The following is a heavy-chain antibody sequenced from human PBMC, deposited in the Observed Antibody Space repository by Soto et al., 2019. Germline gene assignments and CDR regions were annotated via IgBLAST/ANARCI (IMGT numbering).Heavy chain of an antibody. V-gene: IGHV4-30-4*08. Sequence: SETLSLTCTVSGGSISSGGYYWNWIRQPPGKGLEWIGFISYSGSTYYSTSLKSRVTISVDTSKSQFSLNLSFVTAADTAVYYCATMGTPATGLYFFDYWGQGSLVTVSS. CDR1: GGSISSGGYY. D-gene: IGHD2-15*01. CDR3: ATMGTPATGLYFFDY. CDR2: ISYSGST. J-gene: IGHJ4*02.